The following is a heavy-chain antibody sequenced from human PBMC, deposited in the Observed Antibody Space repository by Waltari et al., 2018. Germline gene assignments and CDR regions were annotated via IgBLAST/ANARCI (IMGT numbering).Heavy chain of an antibody. J-gene: IGHJ5*02. CDR1: GGSFSGYS. CDR3: ARGGSNGYCSSTSCHRGWFDP. V-gene: IGHV4-34*01. D-gene: IGHD2-2*01. CDR2: INHSGST. Sequence: QVQLQQWGAGLLKPSETLSLTCAVYGGSFSGYSWSWLRQPPGPGLEWIGEINHSGSTNYNPSLKSRVTISVDTSKNQFSLKLSSVTAADTAVYYCARGGSNGYCSSTSCHRGWFDPWGQGTLVTVSS.